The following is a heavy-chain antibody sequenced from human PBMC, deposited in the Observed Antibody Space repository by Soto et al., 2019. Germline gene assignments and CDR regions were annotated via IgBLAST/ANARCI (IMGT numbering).Heavy chain of an antibody. D-gene: IGHD1-26*01. CDR1: GYNVAAHW. CDR3: AKHEVGDFDP. V-gene: IGHV5-10-1*04. Sequence: EVQLVQSGAEVKKPGESLRISCEASGYNVAAHWISWVRQRPGKGLEWIGRFEPSDSRATYSPSFQGQVTISIDKSINTAYLQWSSLKTSDTAMYYCAKHEVGDFDPWGQGTRVTVSS. CDR2: FEPSDSRA. J-gene: IGHJ5*02.